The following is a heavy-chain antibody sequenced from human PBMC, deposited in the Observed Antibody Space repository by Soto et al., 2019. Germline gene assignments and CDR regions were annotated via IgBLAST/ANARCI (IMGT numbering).Heavy chain of an antibody. V-gene: IGHV1-18*01. Sequence: ASVKVSCKASGYTFTSYGISWVRQAPGQGLEWMGWISAYNGNTNYAQKLQGRVTMTTDTSTSTAYMELRSLRSDDTAVYYRARPRTPYCTNGVCYSGNGYYYGMDVWGQGTTVTVSS. CDR2: ISAYNGNT. CDR3: ARPRTPYCTNGVCYSGNGYYYGMDV. J-gene: IGHJ6*02. CDR1: GYTFTSYG. D-gene: IGHD2-8*01.